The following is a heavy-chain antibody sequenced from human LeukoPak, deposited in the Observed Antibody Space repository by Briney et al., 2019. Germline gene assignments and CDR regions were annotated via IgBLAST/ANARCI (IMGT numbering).Heavy chain of an antibody. CDR1: GVSISGGIG. Sequence: PSGTLSLTCAVSGVSISGGIGTSWVRQPPGKGLEWIGVIYHSGSTNYNPSLKSRVTISVDKSKNQFSLKLSSVTAADTAVYYCARVMKSRWLQLVGCFDYWGQGTLVTVSS. CDR3: ARVMKSRWLQLVGCFDY. CDR2: IYHSGST. D-gene: IGHD5-24*01. V-gene: IGHV4-4*02. J-gene: IGHJ4*02.